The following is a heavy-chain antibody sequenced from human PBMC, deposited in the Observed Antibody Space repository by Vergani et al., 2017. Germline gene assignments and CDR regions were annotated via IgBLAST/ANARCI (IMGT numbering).Heavy chain of an antibody. V-gene: IGHV3-72*01. Sequence: VQLVESGGGLVQPGGSLRLSCAASGFTLSDHVMDWVRQGPGKGLEGVGRSRNKARSYTTEYSASVKGRFTIARDDSRNSLYLKMNSLRTEDTAVYYCXTLPLQPKQQVTSWGQGTLVTVSS. CDR1: GFTLSDHV. D-gene: IGHD6-13*01. CDR2: SRNKARSYTT. J-gene: IGHJ5*02. CDR3: XTLPLQPKQQVTS.